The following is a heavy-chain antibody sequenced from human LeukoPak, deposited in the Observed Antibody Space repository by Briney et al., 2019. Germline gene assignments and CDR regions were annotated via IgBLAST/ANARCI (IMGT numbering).Heavy chain of an antibody. CDR3: ARAILTASGYVWYFDL. V-gene: IGHV4-31*03. CDR2: IS. J-gene: IGHJ2*01. Sequence: SETLSLTCTVSGGSISSAGYYWSWLRQHPGKGLEWIGYISYYNPSLKSRVTISVDTSKNQFSLKLSSVTAADTAVYYRARAILTASGYVWYFDLWGRGTLVTVSS. D-gene: IGHD5-12*01. CDR1: GGSISSAGYY.